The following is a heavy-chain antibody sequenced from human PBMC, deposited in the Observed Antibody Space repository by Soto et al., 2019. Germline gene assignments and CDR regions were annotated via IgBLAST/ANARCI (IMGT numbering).Heavy chain of an antibody. Sequence: SETLSLTCTVSGGSVSSSSYYWGWIRQPPGKGLEWIGTIYYTGSTSYSPSLKSRVTISVDTSKTQFSLNLSSLTAADTAVYYCAGRRAGDYYFDYWGQGTLVTVSS. CDR3: AGRRAGDYYFDY. CDR1: GGSVSSSSYY. D-gene: IGHD1-26*01. J-gene: IGHJ4*02. CDR2: IYYTGST. V-gene: IGHV4-39*01.